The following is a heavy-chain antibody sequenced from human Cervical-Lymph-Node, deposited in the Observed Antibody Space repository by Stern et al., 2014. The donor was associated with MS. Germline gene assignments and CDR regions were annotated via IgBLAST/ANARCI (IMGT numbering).Heavy chain of an antibody. V-gene: IGHV5-51*01. Sequence: EDQLVESGAEVRQPGESLKVSCEVSGYTFSSFWIGWVRQLPGTGLELLGIVFPGDSETRYSPSFQDQVTISADKSINTTYLQWNRLRASDTAMYYCARHRGYCSGGSCYASWTEIDYWGQGTLVTVSS. CDR3: ARHRGYCSGGSCYASWTEIDY. CDR2: VFPGDSET. CDR1: GYTFSSFW. D-gene: IGHD2-15*01. J-gene: IGHJ4*02.